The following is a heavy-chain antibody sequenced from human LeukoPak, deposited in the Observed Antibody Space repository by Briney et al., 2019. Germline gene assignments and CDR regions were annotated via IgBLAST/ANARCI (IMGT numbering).Heavy chain of an antibody. CDR2: ISSRGDTI. V-gene: IGHV3-48*03. D-gene: IGHD3-22*01. CDR1: GFTFSSYE. Sequence: QPGGSLRLSCAASGFTFSSYEMNWVRQAPGKGLEWVSYISSRGDTIYYADSVKGRFTISRGNAKNSLYLQMNSLRAEDTAVYHCARERDSSGYYLIDYWGQGTLVTVSS. CDR3: ARERDSSGYYLIDY. J-gene: IGHJ4*02.